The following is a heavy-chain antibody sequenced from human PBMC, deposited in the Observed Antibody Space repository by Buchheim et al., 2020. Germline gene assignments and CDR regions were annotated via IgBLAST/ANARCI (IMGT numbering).Heavy chain of an antibody. CDR3: AKAVEYGGNSYYYYGMDV. Sequence: EVQLWESGEGLAQPGGSLRLSCIASGFTFRKYAMSWVRQAPGKGLEWVSAISVGGGSTYYADSVKGRFTISRDNSQNTLFLQMSSLRVDDTAVYYCAKAVEYGGNSYYYYGMDVWGQGTT. V-gene: IGHV3-23*01. D-gene: IGHD4-23*01. J-gene: IGHJ6*02. CDR2: ISVGGGST. CDR1: GFTFRKYA.